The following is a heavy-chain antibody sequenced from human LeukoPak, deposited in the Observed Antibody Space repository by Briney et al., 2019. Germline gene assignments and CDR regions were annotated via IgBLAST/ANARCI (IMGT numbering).Heavy chain of an antibody. V-gene: IGHV3-23*01. CDR1: AFTFGDYT. Sequence: PGGSLRLSCTASAFTFGDYTMSWVRQAPGKGLEWVSVISGGGGSTYYADSVKGRFTISRDNSKSTLYLQMNSLRAEDTAVYYCAKAGSSSGWRGIDYWGQETLVTVSS. D-gene: IGHD6-19*01. CDR2: ISGGGGST. J-gene: IGHJ4*02. CDR3: AKAGSSSGWRGIDY.